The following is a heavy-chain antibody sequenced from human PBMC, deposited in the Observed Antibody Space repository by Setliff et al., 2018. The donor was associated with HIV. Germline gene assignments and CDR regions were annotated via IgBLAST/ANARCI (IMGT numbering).Heavy chain of an antibody. Sequence: PSETLSLTCTVSGASISSYYWSWIRQPAGKGLEWLGRVYTSGSTNYNPSLKSRVTMSLDTSKNQFSLKLNSVTAADTAVYYCARDTPNIGIDHWGQGILVTVSS. CDR3: ARDTPNIGIDH. J-gene: IGHJ4*02. V-gene: IGHV4-4*07. CDR1: GASISSYY. D-gene: IGHD1-26*01. CDR2: VYTSGST.